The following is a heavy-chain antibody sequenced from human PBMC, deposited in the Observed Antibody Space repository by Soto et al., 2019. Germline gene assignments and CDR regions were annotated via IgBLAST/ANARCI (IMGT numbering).Heavy chain of an antibody. CDR2: ISVYSGNT. CDR3: ARDRSPYYYDSSGYPHY. V-gene: IGHV1-18*01. CDR1: GDTFTNYG. D-gene: IGHD3-22*01. J-gene: IGHJ4*02. Sequence: ASVKVSCKASGDTFTNYGFSWVRQAPGQGLEWMGWISVYSGNTNYAQNVQGRVTMTTDTSTSTACMELRSLRSDDTAVYYCARDRSPYYYDSSGYPHYWGQGALVTVSS.